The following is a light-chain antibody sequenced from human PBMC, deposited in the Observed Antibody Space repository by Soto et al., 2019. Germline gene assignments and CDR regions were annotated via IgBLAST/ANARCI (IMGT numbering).Light chain of an antibody. V-gene: IGKV3-20*01. J-gene: IGKJ2*01. CDR3: QKYGSSPPYT. CDR1: QSVSSSY. Sequence: EIVLTQSPGTLSLSPGERATLSCRASQSVSSSYLAWYQQKPGQPPRLLIYGASNRATGIPDRFSGSGSGTDFTLTISRLEPEDFAVYYCQKYGSSPPYTFGQGTKLEIK. CDR2: GAS.